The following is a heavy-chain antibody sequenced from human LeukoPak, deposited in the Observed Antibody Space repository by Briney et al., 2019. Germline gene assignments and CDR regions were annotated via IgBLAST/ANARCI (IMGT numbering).Heavy chain of an antibody. J-gene: IGHJ4*02. Sequence: SETLSLTCAVSGGSISRSNWWSWVSQPPGKGLEWIGEIYHSGSTNYNPSLKSRVTISVDKSKNQFSLKLSSGTAADTAVYYCARAGYSYGFHGGYFDYWGQGTLVTVSS. CDR3: ARAGYSYGFHGGYFDY. D-gene: IGHD5-18*01. CDR2: IYHSGST. V-gene: IGHV4-4*02. CDR1: GGSISRSNW.